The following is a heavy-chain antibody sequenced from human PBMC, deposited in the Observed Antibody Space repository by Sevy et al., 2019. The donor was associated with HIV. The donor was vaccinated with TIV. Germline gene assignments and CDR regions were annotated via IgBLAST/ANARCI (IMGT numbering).Heavy chain of an antibody. Sequence: GESLKISCAASGFTFSSYAMSWVRQAPGKGLEWVSAISGSGGSTYYADSVKGRFTISRDNSKNTLYLQMNSLRAEDTAVYYCAKDLARLDDYGDYDLYFFFDYWGQGTLVTVSS. CDR2: ISGSGGST. V-gene: IGHV3-23*01. J-gene: IGHJ4*02. CDR1: GFTFSSYA. CDR3: AKDLARLDDYGDYDLYFFFDY. D-gene: IGHD4-17*01.